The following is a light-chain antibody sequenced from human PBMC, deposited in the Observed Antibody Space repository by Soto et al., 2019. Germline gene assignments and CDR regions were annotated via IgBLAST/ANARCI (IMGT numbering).Light chain of an antibody. J-gene: IGLJ1*01. CDR1: SSGVGGFNS. V-gene: IGLV2-14*03. Sequence: QSALTQPASVSGSPGQSITISCTGTSSGVGGFNSVSWYQLRPGTAPKLILYDVVDRPSGVSYRFSGSKSGNTASLTISELQSADEADYFCSSYTSTMTNVFGSGTKVTV. CDR2: DVV. CDR3: SSYTSTMTNV.